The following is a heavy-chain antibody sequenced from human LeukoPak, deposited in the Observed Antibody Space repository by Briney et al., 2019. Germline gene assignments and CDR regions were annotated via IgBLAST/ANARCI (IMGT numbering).Heavy chain of an antibody. V-gene: IGHV1-69*06. CDR3: ARERLYYYDSSGTADHAFDI. D-gene: IGHD3-22*01. CDR2: IIPIFGTA. J-gene: IGHJ3*02. Sequence: GASVKVSCKASGGTFSSYAISWVRQAPGQGLEWMGRIIPIFGTANYAQKFQGRVTITADKSTSTAYMELSSLRSEDTAVYYCARERLYYYDSSGTADHAFDIWGQGTMVTVSS. CDR1: GGTFSSYA.